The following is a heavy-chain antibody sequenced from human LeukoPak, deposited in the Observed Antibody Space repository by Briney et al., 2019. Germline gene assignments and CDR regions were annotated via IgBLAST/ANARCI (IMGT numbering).Heavy chain of an antibody. V-gene: IGHV1-18*01. CDR3: AREVGIRGHFDY. J-gene: IGHJ4*02. Sequence: ASVKVSCKASGYTFTSYGISWVRQAPGQGLEWMGWISAYNGNTNYAQKFQGRVTMTRDTSTSTEYMELSSLRSEDTAVYYCAREVGIRGHFDYWGRGTPVTVSS. CDR1: GYTFTSYG. D-gene: IGHD1-26*01. CDR2: ISAYNGNT.